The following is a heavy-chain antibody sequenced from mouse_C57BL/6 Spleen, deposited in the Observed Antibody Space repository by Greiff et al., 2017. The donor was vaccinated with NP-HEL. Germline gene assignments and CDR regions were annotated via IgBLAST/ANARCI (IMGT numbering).Heavy chain of an antibody. J-gene: IGHJ3*01. V-gene: IGHV1-50*01. D-gene: IGHD1-1*01. Sequence: QLQQPGAELVKPGALVKLSCKASGYTFTSYWMQWVKQRPGQGLEWIGEIDPSDSYTNYNQKFKGKATLTVDTSSSTAYMQLSSLTSEDSAVYYCARDYGSSYAYWGQGTLVTVSA. CDR3: ARDYGSSYAY. CDR1: GYTFTSYW. CDR2: IDPSDSYT.